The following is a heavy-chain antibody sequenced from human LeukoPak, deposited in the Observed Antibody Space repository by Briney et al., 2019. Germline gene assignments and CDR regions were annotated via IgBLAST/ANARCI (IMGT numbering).Heavy chain of an antibody. V-gene: IGHV4-4*09. CDR2: IYTSGST. CDR1: GGSISSYY. D-gene: IGHD3-10*01. Sequence: PSETLSLTCTVSGGSISSYYWSWIRQPPEKGLEWIGYIYTSGSTNHHPSLRSRVTISVDTSKNQFSLKLNSVTAADTAVYYCARLDRFGANYYYMDVWGKGTSVTVSS. CDR3: ARLDRFGANYYYMDV. J-gene: IGHJ6*03.